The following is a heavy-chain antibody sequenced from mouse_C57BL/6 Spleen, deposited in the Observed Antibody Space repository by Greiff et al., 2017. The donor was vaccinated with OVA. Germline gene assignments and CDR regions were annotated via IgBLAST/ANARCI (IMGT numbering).Heavy chain of an antibody. V-gene: IGHV1-62-2*01. CDR2: FYPGSGSI. CDR3: ARQIYYYGSSAYYVDY. D-gene: IGHD1-1*01. CDR1: GYTFTEYT. J-gene: IGHJ2*01. Sequence: QVQLKESGAELVKPGASVKLSCKASGYTFTEYTIHWVKQRSGQGLEWIGWFYPGSGSIKYNEKFKDKATLTADQSSSTVYMELSRLTAEDSAVYFCARQIYYYGSSAYYVDYWGQGTTLTVSS.